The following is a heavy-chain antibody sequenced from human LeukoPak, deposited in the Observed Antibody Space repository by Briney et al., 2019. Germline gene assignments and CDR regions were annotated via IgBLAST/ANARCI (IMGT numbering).Heavy chain of an antibody. CDR3: ARGGTAMARHWFDP. CDR2: IYYSGST. J-gene: IGHJ5*02. CDR1: GGSISSGGYY. D-gene: IGHD5-18*01. Sequence: SETLSLTCTVSGGSISSGGYYWSWIRQPPGKGLEWIGYIYYSGSTNYNPSLKSRVTISVDTSKNQFSLKLSSVTAADTAVYYCARGGTAMARHWFDPWGQGTLVTVSS. V-gene: IGHV4-61*08.